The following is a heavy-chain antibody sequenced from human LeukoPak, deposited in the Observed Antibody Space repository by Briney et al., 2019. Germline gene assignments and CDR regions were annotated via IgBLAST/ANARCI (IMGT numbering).Heavy chain of an antibody. D-gene: IGHD1-26*01. J-gene: IGHJ5*02. Sequence: SETLSLTCTVSGYSISSGYYWGWIRPPPGKGREWIGTIYHSGSAYYNPSLKRRVTTSVDTTKNQYSLKQSSVTAAEPAVYYFETALLVGATYPYHWGQGPLVTVPS. CDR1: GYSISSGYY. CDR3: ETALLVGATYPYH. V-gene: IGHV4-38-2*02. CDR2: IYHSGSA.